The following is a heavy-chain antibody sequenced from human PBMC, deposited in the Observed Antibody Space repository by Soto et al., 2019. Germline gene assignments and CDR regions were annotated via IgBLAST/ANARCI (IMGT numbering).Heavy chain of an antibody. CDR3: ARLTGSIGWQRHFQH. D-gene: IGHD6-19*01. CDR2: INHSGST. CDR1: GGSFSGYY. Sequence: QVQLQQWGAGLLKPSETLSLTCAVYGGSFSGYYWSWIRQPPGKGLEWIGEINHSGSTNYNPSLRSRVIISVDTSENQFSLKLNSVTAADTAIYYCARLTGSIGWQRHFQHWGQGTLVTVSS. J-gene: IGHJ1*01. V-gene: IGHV4-34*01.